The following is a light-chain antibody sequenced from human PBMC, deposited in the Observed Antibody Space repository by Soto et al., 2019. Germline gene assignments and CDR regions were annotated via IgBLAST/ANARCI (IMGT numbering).Light chain of an antibody. CDR3: QQYGSSYPWT. V-gene: IGKV3-20*01. J-gene: IGKJ1*01. CDR1: QSVSSNY. CDR2: GAS. Sequence: TVMTQSPGTLSLSPGERSTLSCSSSQSVSSNYLAWYQQKPGQAPRLLIYGASSRATGIPDRFSGSGSGTDFTLTIRRLEPEDFAVYYCQQYGSSYPWTFGQGTKVDIK.